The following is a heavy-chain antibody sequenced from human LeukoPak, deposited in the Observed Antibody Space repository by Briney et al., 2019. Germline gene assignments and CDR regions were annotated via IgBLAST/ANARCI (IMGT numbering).Heavy chain of an antibody. D-gene: IGHD3-22*01. J-gene: IGHJ4*02. Sequence: GRSLRLSCAASGFTFDDYAMHWVRQAPGKGLEWVSGISWNSGSIGYADSVKGRFTISRDNAKNSLYLQMNSLRAEDTAVYYCAKVPGYYDSSGYTLGRVDYWGQGTLVTVSS. V-gene: IGHV3-9*01. CDR2: ISWNSGSI. CDR3: AKVPGYYDSSGYTLGRVDY. CDR1: GFTFDDYA.